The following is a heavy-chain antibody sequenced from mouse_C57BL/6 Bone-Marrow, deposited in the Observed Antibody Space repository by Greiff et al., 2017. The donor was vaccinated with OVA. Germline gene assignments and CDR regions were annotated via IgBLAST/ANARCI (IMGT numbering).Heavy chain of an antibody. J-gene: IGHJ3*01. V-gene: IGHV1-69*01. CDR1: GYTFTSYW. Sequence: QVQLQQPGAELVMPGASVKLSCKASGYTFTSYWMHWVKQRPGQGLEWIGEIDPSDSYTNYNQKFKGKSTLTVDKSSSTAYMQLSSLTSEDSAVYYCASGTEFAYWGQGTPVTVAA. CDR3: ASGTEFAY. D-gene: IGHD1-1*02. CDR2: IDPSDSYT.